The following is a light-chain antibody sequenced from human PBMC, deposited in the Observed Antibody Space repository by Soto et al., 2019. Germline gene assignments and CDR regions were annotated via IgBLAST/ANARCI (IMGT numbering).Light chain of an antibody. CDR1: QSVSSN. Sequence: EIVMTQSPATLSVSPGERATLSCRASQSVSSNLAWYQQKPGQAPRLLIYGASTRATGRPARFSGSGSGTEFTLTISSLQSEDFAVYYCQQYHNWPPLTFGGGTKVESK. CDR3: QQYHNWPPLT. V-gene: IGKV3-15*01. CDR2: GAS. J-gene: IGKJ4*01.